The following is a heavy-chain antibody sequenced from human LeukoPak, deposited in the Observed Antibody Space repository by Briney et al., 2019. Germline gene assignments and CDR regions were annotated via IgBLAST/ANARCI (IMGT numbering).Heavy chain of an antibody. J-gene: IGHJ4*02. Sequence: GGSLRLSCAASGFTFSSYAMSWVRQAPGKGLEWVSAISGSGGSTYYADSVKGRFTISRDNSKNTLYLQMNSLRAEDTAVYYCAKDPPIRYYDILTGYPHPFDYWGQGTLVTVSS. D-gene: IGHD3-9*01. V-gene: IGHV3-23*01. CDR2: ISGSGGST. CDR3: AKDPPIRYYDILTGYPHPFDY. CDR1: GFTFSSYA.